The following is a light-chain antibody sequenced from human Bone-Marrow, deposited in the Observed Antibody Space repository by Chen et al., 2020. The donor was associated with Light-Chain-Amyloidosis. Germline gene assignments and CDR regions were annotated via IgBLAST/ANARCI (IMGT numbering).Light chain of an antibody. CDR3: QQYGSSPVT. J-gene: IGKJ1*01. CDR2: GAS. V-gene: IGKV3-20*01. Sequence: EIVLTQSPGTLSLSPGERATLSCRASQSVSSSYLVWYQQKPGQAPRLLIYGASSRATGIPDRFSGSGSGTDFTLTISRLEPEDFVVYYCQQYGSSPVTFGQGTKVEIK. CDR1: QSVSSSY.